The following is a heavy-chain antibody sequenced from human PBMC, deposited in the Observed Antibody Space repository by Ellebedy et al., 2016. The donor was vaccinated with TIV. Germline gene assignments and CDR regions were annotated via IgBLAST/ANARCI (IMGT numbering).Heavy chain of an antibody. Sequence: GESLKISXVASGFTFSSYWMHWVRQTPGKGLEWVANIKQDGSAKYYVDSVKGRFTISRDNAKNSLYLQMNSLRAEDTAVYYCARRYFDLWGRGTLVTVSS. J-gene: IGHJ2*01. CDR1: GFTFSSYW. CDR3: ARRYFDL. CDR2: IKQDGSAK. V-gene: IGHV3-7*04.